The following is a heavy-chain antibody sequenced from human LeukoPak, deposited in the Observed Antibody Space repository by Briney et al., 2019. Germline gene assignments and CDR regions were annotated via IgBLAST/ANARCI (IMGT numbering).Heavy chain of an antibody. J-gene: IGHJ4*02. CDR2: ISGSGGST. Sequence: QAGGSLRLSCAASGFTFSSYAMSWVRQAPGKGLEWVSAISGSGGSTYYADSVKGRFTISRDNSKNTLYLQMNSLRAEDTAMYYCARDPPYGVSYRGGNYWGQGTLVTVSS. D-gene: IGHD1-26*01. V-gene: IGHV3-23*01. CDR3: ARDPPYGVSYRGGNY. CDR1: GFTFSSYA.